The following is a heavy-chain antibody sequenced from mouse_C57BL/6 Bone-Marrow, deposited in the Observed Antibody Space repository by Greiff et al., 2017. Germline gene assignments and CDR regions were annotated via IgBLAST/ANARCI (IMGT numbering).Heavy chain of an antibody. CDR3: ARVGATPYYYAMDY. J-gene: IGHJ4*01. CDR2: ISDGGSYT. D-gene: IGHD1-1*01. Sequence: DVQLVESGGGLVKPGGSLKLSCAASGFTFSSYAMSWVRQTPEKRLEWVATISDGGSYTYYPDNVKGRFTISRDNAKNNLYLQMSHLKSEDTAMYYCARVGATPYYYAMDYWGQGTSVTVSS. CDR1: GFTFSSYA. V-gene: IGHV5-4*01.